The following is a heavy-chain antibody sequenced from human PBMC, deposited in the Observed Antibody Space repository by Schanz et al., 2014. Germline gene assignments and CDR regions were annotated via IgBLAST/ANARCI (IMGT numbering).Heavy chain of an antibody. CDR1: GYSFTSYY. V-gene: IGHV1-46*03. Sequence: QVQLVQSGAEVKKPGASVRVSCKASGYSFTSYYIHWFRQAPGQGLEWMGLINPSVGNTNYAQKFRGRVTIARDTSTSTVYMELSSLRSEDTAVYFCARGPSTGAFDIWGQGTMVTVSS. J-gene: IGHJ3*02. CDR3: ARGPSTGAFDI. CDR2: INPSVGNT.